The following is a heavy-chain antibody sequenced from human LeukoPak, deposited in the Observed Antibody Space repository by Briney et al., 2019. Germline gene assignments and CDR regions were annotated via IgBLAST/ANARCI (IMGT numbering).Heavy chain of an antibody. CDR1: GFTFDDYA. CDR3: AKAHYYDSSGYLDY. D-gene: IGHD3-22*01. CDR2: ISWNSGSI. J-gene: IGHJ4*02. V-gene: IGHV3-9*01. Sequence: GGSLRLSCAASGFTFDDYAMHWVRQAPGEGLGWVSGISWNSGSIGYADSVKGRFPISRDNAKNSLYLQMNSLRAEDTALYYCAKAHYYDSSGYLDYWGQGTLVTVSS.